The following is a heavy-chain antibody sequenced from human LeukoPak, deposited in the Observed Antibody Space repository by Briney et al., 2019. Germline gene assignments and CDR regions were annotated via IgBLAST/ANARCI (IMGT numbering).Heavy chain of an antibody. Sequence: SETLSLTCYVSGGSISSYYWSWIRQPPGKGLEWIGYMYYSGNTNYNPSLKSRVTTSVDSSKNQFSLKLSSVTPADTPVFYCARQFFVGARNAFDIGGQGTMVPVSS. J-gene: IGHJ3*02. D-gene: IGHD1-26*01. V-gene: IGHV4-59*08. CDR2: MYYSGNT. CDR1: GGSISSYY. CDR3: ARQFFVGARNAFDI.